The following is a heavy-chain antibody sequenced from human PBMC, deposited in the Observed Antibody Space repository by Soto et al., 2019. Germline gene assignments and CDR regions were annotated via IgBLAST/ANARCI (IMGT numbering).Heavy chain of an antibody. V-gene: IGHV4-31*03. Sequence: TLSLTCTVSGGSISRGGYYWRWIRQHTGKGLAWIGFIYYSGRTYYNPSLKSRVTISVDTSKNQFSLKLSSVAAADTAVYYCARDHRYYYDSSGYYDCWLHPWGQGTPVTVYS. CDR2: IYYSGRT. CDR3: ARDHRYYYDSSGYYDCWLHP. J-gene: IGHJ5*02. D-gene: IGHD3-22*01. CDR1: GGSISRGGYY.